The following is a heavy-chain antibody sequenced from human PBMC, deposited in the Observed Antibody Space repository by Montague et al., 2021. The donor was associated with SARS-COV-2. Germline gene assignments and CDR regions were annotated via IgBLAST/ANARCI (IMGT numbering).Heavy chain of an antibody. CDR1: GGSISSYY. D-gene: IGHD3-22*01. J-gene: IGHJ4*02. Sequence: SETLSLTCTVSGGSISSYYWSWIRQPPGKGLEWIGDIYYSGSTXXXPSXXXRVTISVDTSKNQFSLKLSSVTAADTAVYYCARDSHYYDSSGHFDYWGQGTLVTVSS. V-gene: IGHV4-59*13. CDR2: IYYSGST. CDR3: ARDSHYYDSSGHFDY.